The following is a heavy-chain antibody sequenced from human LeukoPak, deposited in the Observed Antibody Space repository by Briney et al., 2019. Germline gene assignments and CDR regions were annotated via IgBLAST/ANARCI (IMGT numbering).Heavy chain of an antibody. V-gene: IGHV4-34*01. D-gene: IGHD4-17*01. CDR2: INHSGST. J-gene: IGHJ4*02. CDR1: GGSFSGYY. Sequence: PSETLSLTCAVYGGSFSGYYWSWIRQPPGKGLEWIGEINHSGSTYYNPSLKSRLTISVDTSKNQFSLKLNSVTAADTAVYYCARHDYGDYSSFDYWGQGTLVTVSS. CDR3: ARHDYGDYSSFDY.